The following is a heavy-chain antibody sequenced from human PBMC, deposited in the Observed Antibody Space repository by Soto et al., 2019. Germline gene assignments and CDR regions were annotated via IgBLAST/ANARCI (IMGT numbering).Heavy chain of an antibody. CDR3: ARQMAERIYDILTGYYPYYYYYYMDV. V-gene: IGHV1-8*01. Sequence: ASVKVSCKASGYTFTSYDINWVRQATGQGLEWMGWMNPNSGNTGYAQKFQGRVTMTRNTSISTAYMELSSLRSEDTAVYYCARQMAERIYDILTGYYPYYYYYYMDVWGKGTTVTVSS. J-gene: IGHJ6*03. CDR2: MNPNSGNT. CDR1: GYTFTSYD. D-gene: IGHD3-9*01.